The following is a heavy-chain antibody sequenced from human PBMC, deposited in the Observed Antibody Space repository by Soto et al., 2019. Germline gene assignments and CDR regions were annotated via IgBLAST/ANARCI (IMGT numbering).Heavy chain of an antibody. J-gene: IGHJ5*02. CDR2: INHSGST. V-gene: IGHV4-34*01. CDR1: RGSFSGYY. Sequence: QVQLQQWGAGLLKPSETLSLTCAVYRGSFSGYYWSWIRQPPGKGLEWIGEINHSGSTNYNPSLKSRVTISVDTSKNQFSLKLSSVTAADTAVYYCARRYYGSGSYYNDWFDPWGQGTLVTVSS. CDR3: ARRYYGSGSYYNDWFDP. D-gene: IGHD3-10*01.